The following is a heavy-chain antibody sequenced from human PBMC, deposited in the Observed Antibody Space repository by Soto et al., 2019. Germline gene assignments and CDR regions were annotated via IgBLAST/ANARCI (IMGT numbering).Heavy chain of an antibody. CDR3: ARNPLSNPILTGLQRMDYYYGMDV. D-gene: IGHD3-9*01. Sequence: ASVKVSCKASGYTFTSYGISWVRQAPGQGLEWVGWIIAYNGNTNYAQKPQGRVTITTDTSTSTASMEPRSLRSDEPAVYYFARNPLSNPILTGLQRMDYYYGMDVWGQGTTVTVSS. CDR1: GYTFTSYG. J-gene: IGHJ6*02. V-gene: IGHV1-18*04. CDR2: IIAYNGNT.